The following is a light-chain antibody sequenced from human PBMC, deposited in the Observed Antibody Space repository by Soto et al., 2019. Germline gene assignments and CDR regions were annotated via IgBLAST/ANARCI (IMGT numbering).Light chain of an antibody. CDR2: AAS. V-gene: IGKV1-17*03. CDR1: QGITNY. J-gene: IGKJ1*01. Sequence: DIQMTQSPSAMSASVGDRVTITCRASQGITNYLAWFQQKPGTVPKRLIYAASILQSGVPSRFSGSGSGTEFTLTISSLQPEDFATYYCLQHDSYPWTLGQGTKVDIK. CDR3: LQHDSYPWT.